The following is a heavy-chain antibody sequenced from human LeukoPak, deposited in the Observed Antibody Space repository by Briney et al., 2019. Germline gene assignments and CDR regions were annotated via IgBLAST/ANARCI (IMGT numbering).Heavy chain of an antibody. CDR1: GGSISSYY. J-gene: IGHJ6*02. D-gene: IGHD3-10*01. V-gene: IGHV4-59*08. CDR3: ARHQNRYGSGSYTLYYYYGMDL. Sequence: SETLSLTCTVSGGSISSYYWSWIRQPPGKGLEWIGYIYYSGSTNYNPSLKSRVTISVDTSKNQFSLKLSSVTAADTAVYYCARHQNRYGSGSYTLYYYYGMDLWGQGTTVTVSS. CDR2: IYYSGST.